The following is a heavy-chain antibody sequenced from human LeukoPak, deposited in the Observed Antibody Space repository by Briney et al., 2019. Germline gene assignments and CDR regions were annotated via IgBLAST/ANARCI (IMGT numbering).Heavy chain of an antibody. CDR2: IYRGGST. Sequence: GGSLSFSVPAPGFTAISNYWAWFGQAPGKGREGSPFIYRGGSTYYADSVKGRFTISRDNSKNTLYLQMNSLRAEDTAVYYCARVASGSYYPHYYYYYYMDVWGKGTTVTVSS. CDR1: GFTAISNY. CDR3: ARVASGSYYPHYYYYYYMDV. D-gene: IGHD3-10*01. J-gene: IGHJ6*03. V-gene: IGHV3-53*01.